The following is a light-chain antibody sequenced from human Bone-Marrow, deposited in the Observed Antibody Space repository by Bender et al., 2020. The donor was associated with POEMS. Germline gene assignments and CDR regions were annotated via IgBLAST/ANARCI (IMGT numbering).Light chain of an antibody. CDR3: YSYAGGNDMI. CDR1: SSDVGFYND. Sequence: QSALTQPPSASGSPGQAVTISCTGISSDVGFYNDVSWYQQYPGEAPKLIVFDVHKRPSGVPDRFSGSKSGNTASLTVSGLQTDDEAFYYCYSYAGGNDMIFGGGTQLTVL. CDR2: DVH. V-gene: IGLV2-8*01. J-gene: IGLJ2*01.